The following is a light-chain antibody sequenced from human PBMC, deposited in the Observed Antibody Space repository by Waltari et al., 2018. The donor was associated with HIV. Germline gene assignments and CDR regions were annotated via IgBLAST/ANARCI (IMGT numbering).Light chain of an antibody. V-gene: IGLV2-14*01. CDR2: EGV. Sequence: QSALTQPASVSGSPGQSITISCTGTSSDVGGFKLVSWYQQFPGKAPKLINYEGVNRASGVSDRFSCSNCGNTASLTISDLQAEDEATYHGASVSSDTTVPVFGGGTRLTVL. CDR3: ASVSSDTTVPV. CDR1: SSDVGGFKL. J-gene: IGLJ2*01.